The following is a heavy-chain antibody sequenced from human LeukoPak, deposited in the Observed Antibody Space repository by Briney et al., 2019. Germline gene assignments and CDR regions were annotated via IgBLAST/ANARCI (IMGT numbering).Heavy chain of an antibody. CDR3: ARDIVVVPAAMVTRWVYYMDV. CDR2: IYTSGST. D-gene: IGHD2-2*01. J-gene: IGHJ6*03. V-gene: IGHV4-4*07. Sequence: SETLSLTCTVSGGSISSYYWSWIRQPAGKGLEWIGRIYTSGSTNYHPSLKSRVTMSVDTSKNQFSLKLSSVTAADTAVYYCARDIVVVPAAMVTRWVYYMDVWGKGTTVTISS. CDR1: GGSISSYY.